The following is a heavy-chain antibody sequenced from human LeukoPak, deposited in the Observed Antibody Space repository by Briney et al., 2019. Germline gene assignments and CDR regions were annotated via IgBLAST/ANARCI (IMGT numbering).Heavy chain of an antibody. J-gene: IGHJ4*02. Sequence: GGSLRLSCAASGFTFSSYGMSWVRQAPGKGLEWVSAISGSGGSTYYADSVKGRFTISRDNSKNTLYLQMNSLRAEDTAVYYCARGYYDSSGYYQSPIFDYWGQGTLVTVSS. CDR3: ARGYYDSSGYYQSPIFDY. CDR1: GFTFSSYG. CDR2: ISGSGGST. V-gene: IGHV3-23*01. D-gene: IGHD3-22*01.